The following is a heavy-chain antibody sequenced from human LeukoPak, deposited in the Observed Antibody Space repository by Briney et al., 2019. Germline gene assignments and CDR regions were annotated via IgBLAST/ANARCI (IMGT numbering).Heavy chain of an antibody. V-gene: IGHV1-18*01. D-gene: IGHD5-24*01. CDR2: ISAYNGNT. J-gene: IGHJ4*02. CDR1: GYTFTSYG. CDR3: ARDDRDGYICDY. Sequence: AASVKVSCKASGYTFTSYGISWVRQAPGQGLEWMGWISAYNGNTNYAQKLQGRATMTTDTSTSTAYMELRSLRSDDTAVYYCARDDRDGYICDYWGQGTLVTVSS.